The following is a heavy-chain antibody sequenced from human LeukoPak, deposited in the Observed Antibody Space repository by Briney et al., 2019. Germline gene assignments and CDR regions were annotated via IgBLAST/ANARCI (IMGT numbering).Heavy chain of an antibody. J-gene: IGHJ4*02. CDR1: GYTLTELS. CDR2: FDPEDGET. CDR3: ATVSSGWYGGDY. V-gene: IGHV1-24*01. D-gene: IGHD6-19*01. Sequence: GSVKVSCKVSGYTLTELSMHWVRQAPGKGLEWMGGFDPEDGETIYAQKFQGRVTMTEDTSTDTAYMELSSLRSEDTAVYYCATVSSGWYGGDYWGQGTLVTVSS.